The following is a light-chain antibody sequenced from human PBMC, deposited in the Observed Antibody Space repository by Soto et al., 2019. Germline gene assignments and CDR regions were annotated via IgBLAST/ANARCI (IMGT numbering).Light chain of an antibody. V-gene: IGKV3-15*01. J-gene: IGKJ1*01. CDR1: QSVRSN. Sequence: IVMTQSPATLSVSPGERATLSCRASQSVRSNLAWYQQKPGQAPRLLIYGVSTRATGIPARFSGSGSGTDFTLTIGRLDPEDFAVYYCQQRTNWPRTFGQGTKVDIK. CDR2: GVS. CDR3: QQRTNWPRT.